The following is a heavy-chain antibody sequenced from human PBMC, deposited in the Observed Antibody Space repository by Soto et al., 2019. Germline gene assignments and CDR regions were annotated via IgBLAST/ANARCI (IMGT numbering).Heavy chain of an antibody. J-gene: IGHJ4*02. CDR2: IIPIFGTA. CDR3: ARSTSFRPDSSGYVYYFDY. D-gene: IGHD3-22*01. Sequence: GASVKVSCKASGGTFSSYAISWVRQAPGQGLEWMGGIIPIFGTANYAQKFQGRVTITADESTSTAYMELSSPRSEDTAVYYCARSTSFRPDSSGYVYYFDYWGQGTLVTVSS. CDR1: GGTFSSYA. V-gene: IGHV1-69*13.